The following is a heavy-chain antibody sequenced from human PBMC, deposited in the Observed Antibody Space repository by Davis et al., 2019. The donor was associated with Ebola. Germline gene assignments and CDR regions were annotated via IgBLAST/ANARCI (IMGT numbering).Heavy chain of an antibody. D-gene: IGHD7-27*01. CDR3: ATDNWGPAL. CDR2: ISWNSGSQ. V-gene: IGHV3-9*01. Sequence: SLKISCAAAGFTFDDYAMHWVRQAPGKGLEWVSGISWNSGSQGYADSVKGRFTISRDNAQKSLYLEMNSLRVEDTAIYFCATDNWGPALWGQGTLLTVSS. CDR1: GFTFDDYA. J-gene: IGHJ4*02.